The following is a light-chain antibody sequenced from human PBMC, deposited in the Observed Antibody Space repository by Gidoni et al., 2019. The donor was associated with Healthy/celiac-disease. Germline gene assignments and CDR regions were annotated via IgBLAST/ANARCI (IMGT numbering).Light chain of an antibody. Sequence: IVMTQSPATLSVSPGERATLSCRASQSVRSNLAWYQQKPGHAPRLLIYGASTRATGIPARFSGSGSGTEVTLTISSLQSEDFAVYYCQQYNNWPPLTFGGGTKVEIK. CDR2: GAS. CDR3: QQYNNWPPLT. CDR1: QSVRSN. J-gene: IGKJ4*01. V-gene: IGKV3-15*01.